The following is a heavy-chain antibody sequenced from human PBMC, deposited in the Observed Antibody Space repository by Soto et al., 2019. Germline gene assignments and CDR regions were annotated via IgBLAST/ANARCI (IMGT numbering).Heavy chain of an antibody. CDR1: GFTFSSYG. CDR2: ISYDGSKK. D-gene: IGHD6-13*01. Sequence: QVQLVESGGGVVQPGRSLRLSCAASGFTFSSYGMHWVRQAPGKGLEWVAVISYDGSKKYYADSVKGRFTISRDNSKNTLYLQMNSLRAEDTAVYYCAILHSSSMPFDYWGQGTLVTVSS. CDR3: AILHSSSMPFDY. J-gene: IGHJ4*02. V-gene: IGHV3-30*03.